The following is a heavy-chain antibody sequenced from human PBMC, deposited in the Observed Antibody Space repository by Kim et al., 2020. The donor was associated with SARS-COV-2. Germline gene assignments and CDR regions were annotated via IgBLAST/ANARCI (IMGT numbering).Heavy chain of an antibody. CDR3: ARRYYESRGYYYFDS. Sequence: ADSAKGRFTIARNDGKNTMYLQVNSLRAEDTAIYYCARRYYESRGYYYFDSWGQGTLVTVSS. J-gene: IGHJ4*02. V-gene: IGHV3-74*01. D-gene: IGHD3-22*01.